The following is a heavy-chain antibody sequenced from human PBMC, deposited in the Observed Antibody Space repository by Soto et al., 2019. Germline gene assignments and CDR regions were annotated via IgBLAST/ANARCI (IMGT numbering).Heavy chain of an antibody. J-gene: IGHJ4*01. V-gene: IGHV4-59*01. Sequence: SETLSLTCTVSGDSISSYYWNWIRQPPGKGLEWIGYIHYSGSSNYSPSLKSRVTISMDTSRNQFSLKLSSVIAADTAVYFCAAKLGTTHYFDYWGHGTLVTVSS. CDR2: IHYSGSS. CDR1: GDSISSYY. CDR3: AAKLGTTHYFDY. D-gene: IGHD7-27*01.